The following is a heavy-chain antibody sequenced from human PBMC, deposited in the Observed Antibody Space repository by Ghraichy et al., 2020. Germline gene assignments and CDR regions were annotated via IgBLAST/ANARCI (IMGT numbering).Heavy chain of an antibody. Sequence: DTLSLTCTVSGGSLSSRSYYRTWVRQPPGKGLEWIGSVFYDGSSYYTPSLKGRATISVDTSRNQFSLKLTSVTAADTAVYYCARAVAGAASYLDYWGQGTLVTVSP. D-gene: IGHD6-19*01. CDR3: ARAVAGAASYLDY. CDR2: VFYDGSS. J-gene: IGHJ4*02. V-gene: IGHV4-39*01. CDR1: GGSLSSRSYY.